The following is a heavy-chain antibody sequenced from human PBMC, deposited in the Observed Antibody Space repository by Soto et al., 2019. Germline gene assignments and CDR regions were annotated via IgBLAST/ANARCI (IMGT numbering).Heavy chain of an antibody. CDR2: ILKDGSQQ. CDR1: GFTFSTYG. Sequence: QVQLVESGGGVVQPGMSLRLSCAASGFTFSTYGMHWVRQAPGKGLEWVAAILKDGSQQFYADSVKGRLTISRDNSKNTLSLEMNSMRAEDTAVYFCAKAPANLGNWFEPWGQGTRVTVSS. CDR3: AKAPANLGNWFEP. J-gene: IGHJ5*02. V-gene: IGHV3-30*18.